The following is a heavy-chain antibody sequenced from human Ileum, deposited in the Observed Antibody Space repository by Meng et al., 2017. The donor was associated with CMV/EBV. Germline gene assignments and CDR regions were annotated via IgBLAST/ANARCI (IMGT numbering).Heavy chain of an antibody. CDR3: ARDPQIGSPDYFDH. D-gene: IGHD1-26*01. CDR2: IGYYGIVK. Sequence: ASGFTFNILPTPLVRQAPGKGLGWVAVIGYYGIVKLYTDSVKGRFTISRDDSKNTLYLQMDSLRAEDTAVYYCARDPQIGSPDYFDHWGQGALVTVSS. CDR1: GFTFNILP. J-gene: IGHJ4*02. V-gene: IGHV3-30*04.